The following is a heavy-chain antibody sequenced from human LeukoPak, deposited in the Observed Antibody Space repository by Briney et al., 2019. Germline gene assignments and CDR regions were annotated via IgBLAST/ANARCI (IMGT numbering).Heavy chain of an antibody. J-gene: IGHJ4*02. CDR2: IYSGGST. V-gene: IGHV3-53*01. D-gene: IGHD6-19*01. CDR3: AREARSSGSFDY. Sequence: PGGSLRLSCAASGFSVSSNYMKWVRQAPGKGLEWVSVIYSGGSTYYGGSVKGRFTISRDNSKNTVYLQMNSLRAEDTAIYYCAREARSSGSFDYWGQGTLVTVSS. CDR1: GFSVSSNY.